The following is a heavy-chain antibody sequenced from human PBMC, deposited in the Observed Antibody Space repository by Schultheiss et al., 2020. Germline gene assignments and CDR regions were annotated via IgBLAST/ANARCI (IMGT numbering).Heavy chain of an antibody. V-gene: IGHV3-73*01. J-gene: IGHJ4*02. D-gene: IGHD7-27*01. CDR1: GFTFDDYG. CDR2: IRSKANSYAT. CDR3: AKATDYWGLYFDY. Sequence: GGSLRLSCAASGFTFDDYGMSWVRQAPGKGLEWVGRIRSKANSYATAYAASVKGRFTISRDNAKNSLFLQMNNLGVEDTAVYYCAKATDYWGLYFDYWGQGTLVTVSS.